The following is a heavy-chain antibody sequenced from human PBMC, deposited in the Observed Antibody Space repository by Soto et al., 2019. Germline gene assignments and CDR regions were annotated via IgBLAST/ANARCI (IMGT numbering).Heavy chain of an antibody. CDR1: GGSISSGGYS. D-gene: IGHD6-13*01. V-gene: IGHV4-30-2*01. CDR3: ARSVSSSWSYYFDY. J-gene: IGHJ4*02. Sequence: SETLSLTCAVSGGSISSGGYSWSWIRQPPGKGLEWIGYIYHSGSTYYNPSLKSRVTISVDRSKNQFSLKLSSVTAADTAVYYCARSVSSSWSYYFDYWGQGTLVTVSS. CDR2: IYHSGST.